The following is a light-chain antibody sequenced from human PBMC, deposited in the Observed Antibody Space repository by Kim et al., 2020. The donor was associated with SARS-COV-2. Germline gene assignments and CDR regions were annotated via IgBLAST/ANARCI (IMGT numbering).Light chain of an antibody. V-gene: IGLV1-40*01. CDR2: GDN. CDR1: NSNLGAGYH. CDR3: QSYDNSLNARV. Sequence: QSVLTQPPSVSGAPGQRVTISCTGSNSNLGAGYHAHWYQQLPGTAPKLLIYGDNNRPSGVPDRFSGSRSGTSASLAVTGLQAEDEADYYCQSYDNSLNARVFGGGTQLTVL. J-gene: IGLJ3*02.